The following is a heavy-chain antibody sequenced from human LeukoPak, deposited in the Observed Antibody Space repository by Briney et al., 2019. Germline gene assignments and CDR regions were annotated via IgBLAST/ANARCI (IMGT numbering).Heavy chain of an antibody. D-gene: IGHD5-18*01. J-gene: IGHJ4*02. V-gene: IGHV4-4*07. CDR2: IYTSGST. CDR1: GGSISSYY. CDR3: ARSTDTAMSWYYFDY. Sequence: SETLSLTCTVSGGSISSYYWSWIRQPAGKGLEWIGRIYTSGSTNYNPSLKSRVTMSVDTSKNQFSLKLSSVTAADTAVYYCARSTDTAMSWYYFDYWGQGTLVTVSS.